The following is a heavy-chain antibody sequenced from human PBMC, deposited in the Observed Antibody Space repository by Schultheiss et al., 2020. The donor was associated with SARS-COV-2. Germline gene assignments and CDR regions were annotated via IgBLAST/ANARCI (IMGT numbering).Heavy chain of an antibody. CDR3: ALGAGGAFDI. CDR1: GFTFSSYS. CDR2: ISSSSSYI. V-gene: IGHV3-21*04. Sequence: GGSLRLSCAASGFTFSSYSMNWVRQAPGKGLEWVSSISSSSSYIYYADSVKGRFTISRDNSKNTLYLQMNSLRAEDTAVYYCALGAGGAFDIWGQGTMVTVSS. J-gene: IGHJ3*02. D-gene: IGHD4/OR15-4a*01.